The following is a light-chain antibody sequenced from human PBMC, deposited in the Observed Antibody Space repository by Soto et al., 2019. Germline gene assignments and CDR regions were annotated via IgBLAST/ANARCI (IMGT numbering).Light chain of an antibody. CDR2: DAS. Sequence: DIQMTQSPSSLSASVGDRVTITCRASQSLSGYLNWYQQKPGKAPKLLIYDASSLQSGAPSRFSGSGSGTDFTLTISSLQPEDFATYYCQQSYSIPRTVGQGTEVDI. J-gene: IGKJ1*01. CDR1: QSLSGY. V-gene: IGKV1-39*01. CDR3: QQSYSIPRT.